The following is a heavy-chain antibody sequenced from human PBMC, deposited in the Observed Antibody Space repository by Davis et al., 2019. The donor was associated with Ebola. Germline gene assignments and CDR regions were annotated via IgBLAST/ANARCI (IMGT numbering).Heavy chain of an antibody. CDR1: GLTFSNAW. Sequence: PGGSLRLSCAASGLTFSNAWMSWVRQTPGKGLEWVGRIKTKTAGGTTDYAAPVKGRFSISRDDSKTTLYLQMNSLKTEDTAVYYCTTSGIWGHDYWGQGTLVTVSS. D-gene: IGHD3-16*01. J-gene: IGHJ4*02. V-gene: IGHV3-15*01. CDR3: TTSGIWGHDY. CDR2: IKTKTAGGTT.